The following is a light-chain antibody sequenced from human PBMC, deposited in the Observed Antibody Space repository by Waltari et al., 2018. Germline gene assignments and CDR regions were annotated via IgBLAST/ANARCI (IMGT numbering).Light chain of an antibody. CDR1: QDISSW. CDR3: QPYQSPSGK. J-gene: IGKJ1*01. Sequence: DIQMPQSPFTLSASVVDRLIITSRASQDISSWLAWYQQKPGKAPKLLTDKSSSLESGVPSRFSGSGAGTEFTYSISSMQPDDLATYGCQPYQSPSGKSGEGTKVKIK. CDR2: KSS. V-gene: IGKV1-5*03.